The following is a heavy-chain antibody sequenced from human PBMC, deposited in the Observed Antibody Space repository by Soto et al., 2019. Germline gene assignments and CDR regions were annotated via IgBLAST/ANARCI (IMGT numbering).Heavy chain of an antibody. V-gene: IGHV1-3*01. J-gene: IGHJ4*02. CDR1: GYTFTSYA. CDR2: INAGNGNT. CDR3: ARRYLGFSGSYTSFDY. Sequence: GASVKVSCKASGYTFTSYAMHWVRQAPGQRLEWMGWINAGNGNTKYSQKFQGRVTITRDTSASTAYMELSSLRSEDTAVYYCARRYLGFSGSYTSFDYWGQGTLVTVSS. D-gene: IGHD3-10*01.